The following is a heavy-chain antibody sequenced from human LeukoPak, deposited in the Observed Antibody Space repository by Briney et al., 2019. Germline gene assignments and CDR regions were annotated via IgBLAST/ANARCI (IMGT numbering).Heavy chain of an antibody. Sequence: ASVKVSCKASGYTLTGYYMHWARQAPGQGLEWMGWINPNSGGTNYAQKFQGRVTMTRDTSIGTAYMVLSRLRSDDTAVYYCARVQGVTIFGKWGQGTLVTVSS. V-gene: IGHV1-2*02. CDR2: INPNSGGT. CDR3: ARVQGVTIFGK. D-gene: IGHD3-3*01. J-gene: IGHJ4*02. CDR1: GYTLTGYY.